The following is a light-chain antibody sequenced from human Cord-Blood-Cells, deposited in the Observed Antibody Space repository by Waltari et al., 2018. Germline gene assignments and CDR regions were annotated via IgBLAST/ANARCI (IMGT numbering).Light chain of an antibody. CDR1: QSVSSSY. Sequence: EIVLTQSPGTLSLSPVERATLSCRASQSVSSSYLAWYQQKPGQAPRLLIYGASSRATGIPDRFSGSGSGTDFTLTISRLEPEDFAVYYCQQYGSSPTFGQGTKVETK. J-gene: IGKJ1*01. CDR2: GAS. V-gene: IGKV3-20*01. CDR3: QQYGSSPT.